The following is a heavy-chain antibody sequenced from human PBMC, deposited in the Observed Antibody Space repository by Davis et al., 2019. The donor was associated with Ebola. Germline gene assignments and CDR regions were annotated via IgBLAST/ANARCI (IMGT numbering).Heavy chain of an antibody. CDR2: FNPSGGST. CDR1: GYTFTIYY. J-gene: IGHJ4*02. D-gene: IGHD6-13*01. CDR3: ARAGIAAAGFDY. Sequence: ASVQVSCKASGYTFTIYYMHWVRQAPGQGLEWMGIFNPSGGSTSYAQKFQGRVTMTRDTSTSTVYMELSSLRSEDTAVYYCARAGIAAAGFDYWGQGTLVTVSS. V-gene: IGHV1-46*01.